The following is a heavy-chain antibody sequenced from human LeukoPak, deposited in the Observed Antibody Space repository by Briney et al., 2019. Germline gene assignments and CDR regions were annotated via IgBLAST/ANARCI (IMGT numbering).Heavy chain of an antibody. D-gene: IGHD2-2*01. CDR3: ARDWGSSTGNWFDP. Sequence: GASVKVSCKASGGTFSSYAISWVRQAPGQGLEWMGGTIPIFGTANYAQKFQGRVTITTDESTSTAYMELSSLRSEDTAVYYCARDWGSSTGNWFDPWGQGTLVTVSS. J-gene: IGHJ5*02. CDR1: GGTFSSYA. V-gene: IGHV1-69*05. CDR2: TIPIFGTA.